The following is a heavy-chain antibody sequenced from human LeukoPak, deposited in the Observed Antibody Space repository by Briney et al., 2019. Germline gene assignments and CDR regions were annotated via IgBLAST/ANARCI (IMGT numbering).Heavy chain of an antibody. CDR2: IYYSGNT. CDR1: GGSITSGDYF. D-gene: IGHD3-9*01. Sequence: SETLSLTCTVSGGSITSGDYFWSWIRQPPGKGLEWIGHIYYSGNTSYNPSLKSRITISVDTSKNQFSLKLSSVTAADTAVYYCATVASSPPRNFEWWGQGTLVTVSS. CDR3: ATVASSPPRNFEW. J-gene: IGHJ4*02. V-gene: IGHV4-30-4*08.